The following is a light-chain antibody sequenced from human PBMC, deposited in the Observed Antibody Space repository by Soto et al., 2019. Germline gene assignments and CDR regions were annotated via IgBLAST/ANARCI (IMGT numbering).Light chain of an antibody. CDR2: GAS. J-gene: IGKJ1*01. V-gene: IGKV3-20*01. CDR3: QHYGSSLT. Sequence: EIVLTQSPGTLSLSPGERATLSCRASQSVTSSDLAWYQQKPGQAPRLFIYGASNRATGIPDRFSGSGSGTDFTLTISRLEPEDFAVYVCQHYGSSLTFGQGTKVEIK. CDR1: QSVTSSD.